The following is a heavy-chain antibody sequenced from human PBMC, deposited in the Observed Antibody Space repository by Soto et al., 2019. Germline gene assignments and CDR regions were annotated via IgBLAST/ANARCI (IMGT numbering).Heavy chain of an antibody. D-gene: IGHD2-2*01. J-gene: IGHJ6*02. CDR3: ARSQGSSTSLEIYYYYYYGMDV. CDR2: IIPISGTA. Sequence: QVQLVQSGAEVQKPGSSVKVSCKASGGTFSSYCISWVRQAPGQGLEWMGGIIPISGTANYAQKFQGRVTITADASTSTAYMELSSLRSEDTAVYYCARSQGSSTSLEIYYYYYYGMDVWGQGTTVTVSS. CDR1: GGTFSSYC. V-gene: IGHV1-69*01.